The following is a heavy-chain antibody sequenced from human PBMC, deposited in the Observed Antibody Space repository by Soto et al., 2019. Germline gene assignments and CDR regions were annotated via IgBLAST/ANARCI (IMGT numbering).Heavy chain of an antibody. D-gene: IGHD3-3*01. CDR1: GYTFTSYG. CDR2: ISAYNGNT. CDR3: AGDLVRYYDFWSGYRSIDY. Sequence: ASVKVSCKASGYTFTSYGISWVRQAPGQGLEWMGWISAYNGNTNYAQKLQGRVTMTTDTSTSTAYMELRSLRSDDTAVYYCAGDLVRYYDFWSGYRSIDYWGQGTLVTVSS. J-gene: IGHJ4*02. V-gene: IGHV1-18*01.